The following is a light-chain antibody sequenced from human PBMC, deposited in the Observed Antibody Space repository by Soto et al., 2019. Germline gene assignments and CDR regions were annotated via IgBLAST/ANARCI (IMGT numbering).Light chain of an antibody. CDR1: QSVGSNY. CDR2: GAS. V-gene: IGKV3-11*01. Sequence: LSQAPVNLSVSPGERATLSCRASQSVGSNYLAWYQQRPGQAPRLLIYGASNRATGIPARFSGSGSGADFTLTISSLEPEDFALYYCQQHINWPLTSGGGTKV. J-gene: IGKJ4*01. CDR3: QQHINWPLT.